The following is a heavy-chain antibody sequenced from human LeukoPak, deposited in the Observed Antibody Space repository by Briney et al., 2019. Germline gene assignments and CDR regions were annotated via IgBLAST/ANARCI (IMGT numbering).Heavy chain of an antibody. D-gene: IGHD1-26*01. Sequence: GGSLRPSCAASGFTFSNPWMSWVRQAPGKGLEGVGRIKSKTDGGTTDYAAPVKGRFTISRDDSKNTLYLQMNSLKTEDTAVYYCTTEWELLTFDYWGQGTLVTVSS. J-gene: IGHJ4*02. CDR2: IKSKTDGGTT. CDR3: TTEWELLTFDY. CDR1: GFTFSNPW. V-gene: IGHV3-15*01.